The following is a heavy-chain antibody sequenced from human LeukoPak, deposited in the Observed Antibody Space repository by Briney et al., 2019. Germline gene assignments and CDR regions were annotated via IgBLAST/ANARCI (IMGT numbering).Heavy chain of an antibody. CDR3: ARLKFYYYDSSGYPYETDY. CDR2: INSDGSST. D-gene: IGHD3-22*01. V-gene: IGHV3-74*01. J-gene: IGHJ4*02. CDR1: GFTFSSYA. Sequence: PGGSLRLSCAASGFTFSSYAMSWVRQAPGKGLVWVSRINSDGSSTSYADSVKGRFTISRDNAKNTLYLQMNSLRAEDTAVYYCARLKFYYYDSSGYPYETDYWGQGTLVTVSS.